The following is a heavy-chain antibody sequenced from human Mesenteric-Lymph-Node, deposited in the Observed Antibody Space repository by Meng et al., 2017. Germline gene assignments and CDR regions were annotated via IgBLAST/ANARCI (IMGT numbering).Heavy chain of an antibody. J-gene: IGHJ4*02. Sequence: QVPLQQLGAGLLKPSETLSLTCAVYGGSFSGYYLSWIRQPPGKGLEWIGEINHSGSTNYNPSLKSRVTISVDTSKNQFSLKLSSVTAADTAVYYCARGRGYGDYGSLYWGQGTLVTVSS. V-gene: IGHV4-34*01. CDR1: GGSFSGYY. D-gene: IGHD4-17*01. CDR2: INHSGST. CDR3: ARGRGYGDYGSLY.